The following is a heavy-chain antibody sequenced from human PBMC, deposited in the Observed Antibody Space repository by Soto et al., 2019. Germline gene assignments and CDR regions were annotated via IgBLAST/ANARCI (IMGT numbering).Heavy chain of an antibody. CDR2: IIPIFGTA. CDR3: ARARAVSGSYPYYFDY. D-gene: IGHD1-26*01. Sequence: QVQLVQSGAEVKKPGSSVKVSCKASGGTFSSYAISWVRQAPGQGLEWMGGIIPIFGTANYAQKFQGRVTITADEATSPAYMGLSSLRSEDTAVYYCARARAVSGSYPYYFDYWGQGTLVTVSS. CDR1: GGTFSSYA. J-gene: IGHJ4*02. V-gene: IGHV1-69*12.